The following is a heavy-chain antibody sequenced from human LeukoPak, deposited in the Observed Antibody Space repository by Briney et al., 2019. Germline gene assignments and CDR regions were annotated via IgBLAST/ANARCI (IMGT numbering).Heavy chain of an antibody. CDR3: ARANYDILTGAHYFDY. Sequence: GGSLRLSCAASGFTFSTYTINWARQAPGKGLEWVSSISSSSDYIYYADSVKGRFTISRDNAKKSLSLQMNSLRAEDTAVYYCARANYDILTGAHYFDYWGQGTLVTVSS. V-gene: IGHV3-21*01. CDR1: GFTFSTYT. J-gene: IGHJ4*02. CDR2: ISSSSDYI. D-gene: IGHD3-9*01.